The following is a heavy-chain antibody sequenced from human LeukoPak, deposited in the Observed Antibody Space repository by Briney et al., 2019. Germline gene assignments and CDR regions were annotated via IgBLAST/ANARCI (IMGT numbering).Heavy chain of an antibody. J-gene: IGHJ1*01. CDR2: IILIFGTA. Sequence: ASVKVSCKASGGTFSSYAISWVRQAPGQGLEWMGGIILIFGTANYAQKFQGRVTITTGESTSTAYMELSSLRPEDTAVYYCAGLYSSGWTPEYFQHWGQGTLVTVSS. V-gene: IGHV1-69*05. CDR1: GGTFSSYA. D-gene: IGHD6-19*01. CDR3: AGLYSSGWTPEYFQH.